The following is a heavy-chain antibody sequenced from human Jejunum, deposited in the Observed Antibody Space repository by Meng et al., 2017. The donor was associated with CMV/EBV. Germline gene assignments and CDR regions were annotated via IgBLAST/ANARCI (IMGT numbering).Heavy chain of an antibody. CDR3: ARLGYTRYYGMDV. V-gene: IGHV3-74*01. Sequence: SGFTFSSYWMLWVRQAPGKGLVWVSRINSDGSSTSYADSVKGRFTISRDNAKNTLYLQMNSLRAEDTAVYYCARLGYTRYYGMDVWGQGTTVTVSS. J-gene: IGHJ6*02. CDR2: INSDGSST. CDR1: GFTFSSYW. D-gene: IGHD2-15*01.